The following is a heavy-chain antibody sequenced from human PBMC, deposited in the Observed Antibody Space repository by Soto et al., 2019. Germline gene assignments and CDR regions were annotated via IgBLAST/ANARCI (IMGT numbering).Heavy chain of an antibody. Sequence: DVQLEESGGGLVKPGGSLRLSCVASEFTFSVYSMNWVRQAPGKGLEWVSSISSGSSYIYYADSVKGRFTISRDNDKSSLFLQTNSLRVDDTAVYYCTRDRVKIRGGYYHYYGMDVWGQGTTVTVSS. CDR1: EFTFSVYS. CDR2: ISSGSSYI. J-gene: IGHJ6*02. CDR3: TRDRVKIRGGYYHYYGMDV. D-gene: IGHD3-10*01. V-gene: IGHV3-21*02.